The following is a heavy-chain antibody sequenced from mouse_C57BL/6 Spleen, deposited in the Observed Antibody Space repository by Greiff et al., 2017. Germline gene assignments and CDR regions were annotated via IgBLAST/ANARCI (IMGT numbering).Heavy chain of an antibody. Sequence: EVKLLESGPGLVKPSQSLSLTCSVTGYSITSGYYWNWIRQFPGNKLEWMGYISYDGSNNYNPSLKNRISITHDTSKNQFFLKLNSVTTEDTATYYCARGDYYGYAMDYWGQGTSVTVSS. J-gene: IGHJ4*01. D-gene: IGHD1-1*01. V-gene: IGHV3-6*01. CDR1: GYSITSGYY. CDR2: ISYDGSN. CDR3: ARGDYYGYAMDY.